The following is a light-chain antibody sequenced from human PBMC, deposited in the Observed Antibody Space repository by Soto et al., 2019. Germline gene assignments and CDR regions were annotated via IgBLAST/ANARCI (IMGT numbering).Light chain of an antibody. CDR2: CAF. Sequence: DIVLTQCPATLSLSPGERGTLSCRASEGFXNYLAWYQQKPGQAPRLLVDCAFTMATGIPARLSGTGSGTEFTLTISSLHSEYFALYYCQQYKDGTRTFGQGTKVDIK. CDR3: QQYKDGTRT. J-gene: IGKJ1*01. V-gene: IGKV3-15*01. CDR1: EGFXNY.